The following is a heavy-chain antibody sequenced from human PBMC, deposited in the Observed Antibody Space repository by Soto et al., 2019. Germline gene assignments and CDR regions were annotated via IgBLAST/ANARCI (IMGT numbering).Heavy chain of an antibody. Sequence: QVQLVQSGAEVKKPGSSVKVSCKASGGTFSSYSINWVRQAPGQVLEWMGEIIPIFGTANYAQKFQGRVTITADESTSTAYMDLSSLRSEDTAVYYCSRDGGRHSGGIDYWGQGTLVTVSS. CDR3: SRDGGRHSGGIDY. J-gene: IGHJ4*02. D-gene: IGHD1-26*01. CDR2: IIPIFGTA. V-gene: IGHV1-69*01. CDR1: GGTFSSYS.